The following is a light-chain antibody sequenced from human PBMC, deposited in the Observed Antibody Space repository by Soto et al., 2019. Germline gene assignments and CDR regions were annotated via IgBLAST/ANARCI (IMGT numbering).Light chain of an antibody. CDR3: SSYTSSSTLVV. V-gene: IGLV2-14*01. Sequence: QSALTQPASVSGSPGQSITISCTGTSSDVGGYNYVSWYQQHPGKAPKLMIYEVTNRPSGVSNRFSGSKSGNTAPLTISGLQAEDEAHYYCSSYTSSSTLVVFGGGTKLTLL. CDR2: EVT. J-gene: IGLJ2*01. CDR1: SSDVGGYNY.